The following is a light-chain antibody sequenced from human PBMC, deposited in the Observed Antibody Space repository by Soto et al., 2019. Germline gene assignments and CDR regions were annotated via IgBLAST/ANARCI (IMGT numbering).Light chain of an antibody. Sequence: DIQMTQSPSTLPASVGDRVTITCRASQTISSWLAWYQQKPGKAPDLLIYDASRLAGGVPSRFSGSESGTEFTLTIGSLHPDDFAAYFCQQYYNYSTFGQGTKVEVK. CDR1: QTISSW. CDR3: QQYYNYST. V-gene: IGKV1-5*01. CDR2: DAS. J-gene: IGKJ1*01.